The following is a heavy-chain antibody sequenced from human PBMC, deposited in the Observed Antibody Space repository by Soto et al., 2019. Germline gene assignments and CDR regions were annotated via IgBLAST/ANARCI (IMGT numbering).Heavy chain of an antibody. J-gene: IGHJ5*02. CDR2: IYYSGST. V-gene: IGHV4-31*03. CDR1: GCSISRGGYY. CDR3: ARSVFP. Sequence: QVQLQESGPGLVKPSQTLSLTCTVSGCSISRGGYYCTWIRQHPGQRLEWIGYIYYSGSTCYNPSLKSRLTISLATSKNQVSPKLSSVAAADTAVYYCARSVFPWGQGTLVTVSS.